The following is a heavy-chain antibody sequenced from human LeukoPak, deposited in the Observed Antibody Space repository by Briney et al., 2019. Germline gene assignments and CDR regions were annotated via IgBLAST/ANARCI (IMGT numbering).Heavy chain of an antibody. CDR2: IYPGDSDT. Sequence: EESLKISCKGSGYNFISYWIGWVRQMPGKGLEWMGIIYPGDSDTRYSPSFQGQVTISADKPISTAYLQWRSLKASDSAMYYCARRIAGSGVDYWGQGTLVTVSS. CDR3: ARRIAGSGVDY. J-gene: IGHJ4*02. V-gene: IGHV5-51*01. D-gene: IGHD6-13*01. CDR1: GYNFISYW.